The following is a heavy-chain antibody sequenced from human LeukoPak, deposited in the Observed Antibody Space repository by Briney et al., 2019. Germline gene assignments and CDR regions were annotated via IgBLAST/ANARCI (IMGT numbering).Heavy chain of an antibody. D-gene: IGHD1-1*01. CDR1: GFTFSGYA. Sequence: GGSLRLSCAASGFTFSGYAMSWVRQAPGKGLEWVSAISGSGGSTYYADSVKSRFTISRDNSKNTLYLQMNSLRAEDTAVYYCATRSTTGTSYYYYYYGMDVWGQGTTVTVSS. CDR2: ISGSGGST. V-gene: IGHV3-23*01. J-gene: IGHJ6*02. CDR3: ATRSTTGTSYYYYYYGMDV.